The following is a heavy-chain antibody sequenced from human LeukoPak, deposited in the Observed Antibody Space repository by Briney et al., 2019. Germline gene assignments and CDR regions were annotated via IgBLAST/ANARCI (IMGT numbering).Heavy chain of an antibody. Sequence: SETLFLTCTVSGGSISSSSYYWGWIRQPPGKGLEWIGSIYYSGSTYYNPSLKSRVTISVDTSKNQFSLKLSSVTAADTAVYYCAREYCGGDCYSPLYFDYWGQGTLVTVSS. D-gene: IGHD2-21*02. CDR2: IYYSGST. J-gene: IGHJ4*02. V-gene: IGHV4-39*02. CDR1: GGSISSSSYY. CDR3: AREYCGGDCYSPLYFDY.